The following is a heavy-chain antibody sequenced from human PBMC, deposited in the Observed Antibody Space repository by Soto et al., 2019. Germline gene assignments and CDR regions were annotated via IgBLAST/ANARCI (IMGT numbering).Heavy chain of an antibody. J-gene: IGHJ3*02. CDR3: AGEPKGGPAAGAIEI. CDR1: GGSISSSSYY. V-gene: IGHV4-39*02. CDR2: IFYSGST. D-gene: IGHD6-25*01. Sequence: SETLSLTCTVSGGSISSSSYYWGWIRQPPGKGLEWIGSIFYSGSTYYNPSLKSRVTISVDTSKNQFSLNLTSVTAADTAVYFCAGEPKGGPAAGAIEIWGQGTMVTVSS.